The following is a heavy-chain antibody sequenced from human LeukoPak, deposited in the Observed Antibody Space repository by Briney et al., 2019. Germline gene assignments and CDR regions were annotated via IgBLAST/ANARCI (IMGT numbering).Heavy chain of an antibody. Sequence: ASVKVSCKASGYTFTGYYMHWVRQAPGQGLEWMGWVNPNSGGTNYAQKFQGRVTMTRDTSISTAYMELSRLRSDDTAVYYCARDPDYYVANWFDPWGQGTLVTVSS. V-gene: IGHV1-2*02. CDR1: GYTFTGYY. CDR3: ARDPDYYVANWFDP. J-gene: IGHJ5*02. D-gene: IGHD3-22*01. CDR2: VNPNSGGT.